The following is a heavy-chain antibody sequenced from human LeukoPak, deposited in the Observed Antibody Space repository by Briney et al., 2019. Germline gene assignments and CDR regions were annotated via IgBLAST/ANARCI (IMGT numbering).Heavy chain of an antibody. J-gene: IGHJ4*02. D-gene: IGHD6-19*01. CDR1: GFTFSSYA. V-gene: IGHV3-23*01. CDR3: AKRSESGIAVAGYFEY. CDR2: ISGSGGST. Sequence: GGSLRLSCATSGFTFSSYAMSWVRQAPGKGLEWVSAISGSGGSTYYADSVKGRFTISRDNSKNTLYLQMNSLRAEDTAVYYCAKRSESGIAVAGYFEYWGQGPLVTVSP.